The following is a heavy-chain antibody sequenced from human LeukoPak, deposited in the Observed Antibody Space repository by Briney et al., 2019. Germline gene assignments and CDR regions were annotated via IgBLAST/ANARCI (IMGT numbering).Heavy chain of an antibody. CDR1: GCSISSGSYY. Sequence: SYALPVTCPLCGCSISSGSYYWSWIRQPAGEGLEWVGRIYTSGSTNYNPSLKGRVTISVDTSKNQFSLKLSSMTAADTAVYYCARRIDYWGQGTLVTVSS. CDR3: ARRIDY. V-gene: IGHV4-61*02. CDR2: IYTSGST. J-gene: IGHJ4*02.